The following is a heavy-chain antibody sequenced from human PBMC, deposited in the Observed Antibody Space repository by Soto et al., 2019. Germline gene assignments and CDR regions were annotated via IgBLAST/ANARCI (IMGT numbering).Heavy chain of an antibody. Sequence: GSLRLSCAASGFTLSNHCMSWVRQAPGKGLEWVASIKQDGSEKYYVDSVKGRFTISRDNAKNSLNLQMNSLRAEDTAVYYCARDISFGGSDYWGQGALVTVSS. CDR1: GFTLSNHC. CDR3: ARDISFGGSDY. J-gene: IGHJ4*02. CDR2: IKQDGSEK. D-gene: IGHD3-3*01. V-gene: IGHV3-7*03.